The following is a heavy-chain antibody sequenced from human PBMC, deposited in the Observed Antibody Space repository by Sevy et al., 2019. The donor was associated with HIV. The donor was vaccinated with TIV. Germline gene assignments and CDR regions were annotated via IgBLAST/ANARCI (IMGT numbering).Heavy chain of an antibody. CDR2: IWYDGSNK. CDR1: GFTFSSYG. J-gene: IGHJ4*02. CDR3: ARDHLFGITGTDNFDY. Sequence: GGSLRLSCAASGFTFSSYGMHWVRQAPGKGLEWVAVIWYDGSNKYYADSVKGRFTISRDNSKNTLYLQMNSLRAEDTAVYYCARDHLFGITGTDNFDYWGQGTLVIVSS. V-gene: IGHV3-33*01. D-gene: IGHD1-7*01.